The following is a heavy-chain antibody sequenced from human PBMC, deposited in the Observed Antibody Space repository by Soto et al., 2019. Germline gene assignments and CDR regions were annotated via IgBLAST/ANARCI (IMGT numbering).Heavy chain of an antibody. J-gene: IGHJ5*02. D-gene: IGHD6-13*01. Sequence: ASVKVSCKASGYTFTAQYLHWVRQAPGQGLEWMGWINPTTGATKYAQRFQGRVTMTRDTSTSTAYMELRNMRSDDTAVYYSGKGDSSWVSWFDPWGQGTPVTV. CDR1: GYTFTAQY. CDR3: GKGDSSWVSWFDP. V-gene: IGHV1-2*02. CDR2: INPTTGAT.